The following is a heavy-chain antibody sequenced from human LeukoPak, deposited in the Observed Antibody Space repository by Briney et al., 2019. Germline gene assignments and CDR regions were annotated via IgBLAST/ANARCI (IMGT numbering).Heavy chain of an antibody. CDR1: GYSFTGFY. CDR3: ARGVRTAVGTVRNNWFDP. D-gene: IGHD6-13*01. J-gene: IGHJ5*02. V-gene: IGHV1-2*02. CDR2: INPISGGA. Sequence: ASVKVSCTASGYSFTGFYIHWVRQAPGQGLEWMGWINPISGGANYAQKFQGRVTMTRDTSITTASMELSRLKFDDTAVYYCARGVRTAVGTVRNNWFDPWGQGTLVTVSS.